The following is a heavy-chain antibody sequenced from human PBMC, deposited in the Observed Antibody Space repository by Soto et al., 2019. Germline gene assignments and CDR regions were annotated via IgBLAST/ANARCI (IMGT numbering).Heavy chain of an antibody. D-gene: IGHD2-15*01. J-gene: IGHJ4*02. CDR3: AREIVVVVAATNIVDY. CDR1: GFTFSSYS. CDR2: ISSSSSYI. Sequence: GGSLRLSCAASGFTFSSYSMNWVRQAPGKGLEWVSSISSSSSYIYYADSVKGRFTISRDNAKNSLYLQMNSLRAEDTAVYYCAREIVVVVAATNIVDYWGQGTLVTVSS. V-gene: IGHV3-21*01.